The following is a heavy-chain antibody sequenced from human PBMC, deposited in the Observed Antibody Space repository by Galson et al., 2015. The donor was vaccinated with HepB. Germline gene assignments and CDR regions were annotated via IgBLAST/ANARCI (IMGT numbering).Heavy chain of an antibody. V-gene: IGHV4-59*08. Sequence: SETLSLTCTVPGGSISRHYWTWIRQSPGKGLEWIAYMYHTGGTRYNPSLMSRVTISMDTSKNQFSLRLGSVTAADTGVYFCARLYSTTWYVDYWGQGALVTVSS. CDR2: MYHTGGT. J-gene: IGHJ4*02. D-gene: IGHD6-13*01. CDR1: GGSISRHY. CDR3: ARLYSTTWYVDY.